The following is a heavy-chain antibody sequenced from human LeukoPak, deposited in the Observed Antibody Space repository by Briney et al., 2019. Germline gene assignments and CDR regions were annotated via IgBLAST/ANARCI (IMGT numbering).Heavy chain of an antibody. D-gene: IGHD1-1*01. CDR2: IWSDGSNQ. Sequence: GRSLRLSCAASGFTFSSYGMHWVRQAPGKGLEWVAMIWSDGSNQYYADSVKGRFTISRDNSKNTVYLQMDSLRAEDTAIYFCARDKGTRALDYWGQGVLVTVSS. V-gene: IGHV3-33*08. CDR3: ARDKGTRALDY. J-gene: IGHJ4*02. CDR1: GFTFSSYG.